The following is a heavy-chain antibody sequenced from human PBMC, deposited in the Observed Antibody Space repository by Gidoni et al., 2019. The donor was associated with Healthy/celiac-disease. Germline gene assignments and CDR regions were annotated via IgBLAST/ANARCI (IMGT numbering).Heavy chain of an antibody. CDR3: ARHPVVTKFFDY. CDR1: GGSISSSSYY. D-gene: IGHD2-15*01. V-gene: IGHV4-39*01. CDR2: IYYSGST. Sequence: QLQLQESGPGLVKPSETLSLTCTVSGGSISSSSYYWGWIRQPPGKGLEWIGSIYYSGSTYYNPSLKSRVTISVDTSKNQFSLKLSSVTAADTAVYYCARHPVVTKFFDYWGQGTLVTVSS. J-gene: IGHJ4*02.